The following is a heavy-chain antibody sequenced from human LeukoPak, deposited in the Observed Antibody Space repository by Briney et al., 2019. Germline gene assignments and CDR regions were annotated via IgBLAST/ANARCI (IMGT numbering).Heavy chain of an antibody. CDR3: ARDRDRMVQGVTALFDY. V-gene: IGHV1-18*04. CDR1: GYTFTTYG. CDR2: XXGSNGNT. Sequence: GASVKVSCKTSGYTFTTYGISWVRQAPGQGLXXXXXXXGSNGNTKYAQKVQGRVTMTTDTSTTTAYMEVRSLRSDDTAVYYCARDRDRMVQGVTALFDYWGQGTLVTVSS. D-gene: IGHD3-10*01. J-gene: IGHJ4*02.